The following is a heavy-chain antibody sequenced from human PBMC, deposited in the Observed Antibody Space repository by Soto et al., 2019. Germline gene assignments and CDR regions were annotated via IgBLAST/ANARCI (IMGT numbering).Heavy chain of an antibody. Sequence: QVQLVQSGAEVKKPGASVKVSCKASGYTFTSYAMHWVRQAPGQRLEWMGWINAGNGNTKYSQKFQGRVTITRDTSASSAYMELSALCVEDTALYYWSRELLGYWGQGTLVTVSS. V-gene: IGHV1-3*01. CDR3: SRELLGY. CDR1: GYTFTSYA. CDR2: INAGNGNT. J-gene: IGHJ4*02. D-gene: IGHD2-15*01.